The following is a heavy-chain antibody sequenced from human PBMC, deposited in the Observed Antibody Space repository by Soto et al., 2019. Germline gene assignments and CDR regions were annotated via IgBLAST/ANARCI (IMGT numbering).Heavy chain of an antibody. CDR2: ISAYNGNT. CDR1: GYTFTSYG. V-gene: IGHV1-18*01. J-gene: IGHJ5*02. Sequence: VKVSCKASGYTFTSYGISWVRQAPGQGLEWMGWISAYNGNTNYAQKLQGRVTMTTDTSTSTAYMELRSLRSDDTAVYYCARGSSGWLTNWLDPWGQGTLVTVSS. D-gene: IGHD6-19*01. CDR3: ARGSSGWLTNWLDP.